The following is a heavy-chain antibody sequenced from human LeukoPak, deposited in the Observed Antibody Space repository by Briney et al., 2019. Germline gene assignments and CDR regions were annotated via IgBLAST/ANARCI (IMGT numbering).Heavy chain of an antibody. CDR3: ARESRVWNELRYIWFDP. V-gene: IGHV4-31*03. D-gene: IGHD1-1*01. J-gene: IGHJ5*02. Sequence: SQTLSLTCTVSGGSISSGGYYWSWIRQHPGKGLEWIGYIYYSGSTYYNPSLKSRVTISVDTSKNQFSLKLSSVTAADTAVYYCARESRVWNELRYIWFDPWGQGTLVSVSS. CDR1: GGSISSGGYY. CDR2: IYYSGST.